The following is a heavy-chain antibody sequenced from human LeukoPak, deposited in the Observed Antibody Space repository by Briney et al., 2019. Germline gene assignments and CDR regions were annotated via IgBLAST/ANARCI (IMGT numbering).Heavy chain of an antibody. D-gene: IGHD1-26*01. J-gene: IGHJ4*02. Sequence: GGSLRLSCAASGFTFDDYAMHWFRQAPGKGLEWVSLISWDGGSTYYADSVKGRFTISRDNSKNSLYLQMNSLRAEDTALYYCAKDRSGYVDYWGQGTLVTVSS. CDR1: GFTFDDYA. CDR2: ISWDGGST. CDR3: AKDRSGYVDY. V-gene: IGHV3-43D*03.